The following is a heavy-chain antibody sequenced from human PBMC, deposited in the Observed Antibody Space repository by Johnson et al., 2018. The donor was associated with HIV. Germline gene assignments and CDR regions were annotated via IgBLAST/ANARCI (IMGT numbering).Heavy chain of an antibody. CDR1: GFTFSSYW. J-gene: IGHJ3*01. Sequence: VQLVESGGGVVQPGRSLRLSCAASGFTFSSYWMHWVRQAPGKGLVWVSRINSDGSSTSYADSVKGRFTISRDNSKNTLYLQMNRLRAEDTAVYYCAKVGSGYSSSSWGQGTMVTVSS. D-gene: IGHD6-13*01. V-gene: IGHV3-74*02. CDR3: AKVGSGYSSSS. CDR2: INSDGSST.